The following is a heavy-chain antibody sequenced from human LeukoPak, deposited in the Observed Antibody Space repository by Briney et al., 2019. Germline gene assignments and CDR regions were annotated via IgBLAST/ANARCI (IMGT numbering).Heavy chain of an antibody. D-gene: IGHD2-15*01. CDR3: AQTPGGYCSGGSCYGPTDNWFDP. Sequence: GASVKVSCKASGYTFTGYYMHWVRQAPGQGLEWMGWINPNSGGTNYAQKFQGRVTMTRDTSISTAYMELSRLRSDDTAVYYCAQTPGGYCSGGSCYGPTDNWFDPWGQGTLVTVSS. CDR2: INPNSGGT. J-gene: IGHJ5*02. CDR1: GYTFTGYY. V-gene: IGHV1-2*02.